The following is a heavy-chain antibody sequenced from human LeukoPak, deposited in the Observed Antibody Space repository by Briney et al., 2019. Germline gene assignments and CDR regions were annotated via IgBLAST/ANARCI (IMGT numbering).Heavy chain of an antibody. D-gene: IGHD2-2*02. CDR2: ISSSSSYI. CDR1: GFTFSSYA. Sequence: GGSLRLSCAASGFTFSSYAMSWVRQAPGKGLEWVSSISSSSSYIYYADSVKGRFTISRDNAKNSLYLQMNSLRAEDTAVYYCASSDCSSTSCYTPLYYFDYWGQGTLVTVSS. J-gene: IGHJ4*02. CDR3: ASSDCSSTSCYTPLYYFDY. V-gene: IGHV3-21*01.